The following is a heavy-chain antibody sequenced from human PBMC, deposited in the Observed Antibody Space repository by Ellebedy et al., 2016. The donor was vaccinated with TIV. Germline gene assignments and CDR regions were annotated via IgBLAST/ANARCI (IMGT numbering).Heavy chain of an antibody. V-gene: IGHV1-46*01. Sequence: ASVKVSCKASGYIFTTYYIHWVRQARGHGLEWIGIFNPRDGSTSYAQRFQGRVTMNGDTSTSTVYMELYSLTSDDTAIYYCASAGADGDYGDYWGQGTLVSISS. D-gene: IGHD4-17*01. CDR3: ASAGADGDYGDY. CDR1: GYIFTTYY. J-gene: IGHJ4*02. CDR2: FNPRDGST.